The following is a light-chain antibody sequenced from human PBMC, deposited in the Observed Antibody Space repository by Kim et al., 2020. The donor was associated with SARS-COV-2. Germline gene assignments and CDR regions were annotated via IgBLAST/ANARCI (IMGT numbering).Light chain of an antibody. CDR1: QSISRS. V-gene: IGKV1-39*01. J-gene: IGKJ4*01. CDR2: ATS. CDR3: QQSYSAPLT. Sequence: DIQMTQSPSSLSASVGDRVTITCRASQSISRSLNWYQQKPGKAPKFLIYATSSMQSGVPSRFSGSGSGTDFTLTISSLHPEDFATYYWQQSYSAPLTFGGGTKVDIK.